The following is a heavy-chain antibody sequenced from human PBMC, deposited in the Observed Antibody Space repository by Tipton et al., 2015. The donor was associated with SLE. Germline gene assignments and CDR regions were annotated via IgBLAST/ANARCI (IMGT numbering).Heavy chain of an antibody. Sequence: GLVKPSETLSLTCNVSGVSISSSYWSWIRQPAGKGLEWIGRIYTSGATDDNPSLKSRVTMSVDMSKNQFSLKLNSVTAADTAIYYCARGSVRADDFWGQGILVTVSP. CDR2: IYTSGAT. D-gene: IGHD4-17*01. J-gene: IGHJ4*02. V-gene: IGHV4-4*07. CDR3: ARGSVRADDF. CDR1: GVSISSSY.